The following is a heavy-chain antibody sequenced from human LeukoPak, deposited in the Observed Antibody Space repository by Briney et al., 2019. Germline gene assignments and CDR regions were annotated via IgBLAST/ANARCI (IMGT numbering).Heavy chain of an antibody. CDR1: GFTFNNYL. CDR2: IQKDGGDK. Sequence: PGGSLRLSCAASGFTFNNYLMSWVRQAPGKGLEWVASIQKDGGDKYYVDSVKGRFTISRDNAKNSLSLQMNSLRVEDTAVYYCARPQLAWEALWYFDLWGRGTLVTVPS. D-gene: IGHD1-26*01. J-gene: IGHJ2*01. CDR3: ARPQLAWEALWYFDL. V-gene: IGHV3-7*01.